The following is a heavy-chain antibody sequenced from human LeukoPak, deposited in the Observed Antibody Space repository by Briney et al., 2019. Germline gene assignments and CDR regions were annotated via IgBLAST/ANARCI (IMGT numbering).Heavy chain of an antibody. CDR3: ARDHTYSSGWYERDYYYYYMDV. CDR2: ITSSSSYI. CDR1: GFTFSSYS. Sequence: GGSLRLSCAASGFTFSSYSMNWVRQAPGKGLEWVSSITSSSSYIYYADSVRVRFTISRDNAKNSLYLQMNSLRAGDTAVYYCARDHTYSSGWYERDYYYYYMDVWGKGTTVTVSS. D-gene: IGHD6-19*01. J-gene: IGHJ6*03. V-gene: IGHV3-21*01.